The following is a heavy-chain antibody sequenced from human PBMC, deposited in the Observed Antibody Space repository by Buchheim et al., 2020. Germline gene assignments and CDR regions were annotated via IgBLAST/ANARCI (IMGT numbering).Heavy chain of an antibody. CDR1: GYTFTSYD. D-gene: IGHD1-26*01. J-gene: IGHJ4*02. CDR3: ARGLIWGVVRATVNNNFDY. CDR2: MNPNRGNT. V-gene: IGHV1-8*02. Sequence: QVQLVQSGAEVKKPGASVKVSCKASGYTFTSYDINWVRQATGQGLEWMGWMNPNRGNTGYAQKFQGRVTMTRNNSISTAYMDVGSLRSEETDVYYCARGLIWGVVRATVNNNFDYWGQGTL.